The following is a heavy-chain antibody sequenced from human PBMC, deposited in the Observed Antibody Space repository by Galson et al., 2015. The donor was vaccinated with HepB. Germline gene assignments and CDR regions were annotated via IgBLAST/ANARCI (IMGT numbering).Heavy chain of an antibody. CDR3: ATILNSGSYDAFDI. V-gene: IGHV1-2*06. D-gene: IGHD3-10*01. J-gene: IGHJ3*02. Sequence: QSGAEVKKPGASVKVSCKASGYTFTGYYMHWVRQAPGQGLEWMGRINPNSGGTNYAQKFQGRVTMTRDTSISTAYMELSRLRSDDTAVYYCATILNSGSYDAFDIWGQGTMVTVSS. CDR2: INPNSGGT. CDR1: GYTFTGYY.